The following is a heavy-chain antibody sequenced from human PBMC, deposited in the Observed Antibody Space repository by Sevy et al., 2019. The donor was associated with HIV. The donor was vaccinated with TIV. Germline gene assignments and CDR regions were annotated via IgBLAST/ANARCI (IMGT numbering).Heavy chain of an antibody. CDR1: GYTFTGYY. J-gene: IGHJ4*02. CDR3: ARAPRLRLGELSLYGNFDY. V-gene: IGHV1-2*02. Sequence: ASVKVSCKASGYTFTGYYMHWVRQAPGQGLEWMGWINPNSGGTNYAQKFQGRVTMTRDTSISKAYMELSRLRSDDTAVYYCARAPRLRLGELSLYGNFDYWGQGTLVTVSS. CDR2: INPNSGGT. D-gene: IGHD3-16*02.